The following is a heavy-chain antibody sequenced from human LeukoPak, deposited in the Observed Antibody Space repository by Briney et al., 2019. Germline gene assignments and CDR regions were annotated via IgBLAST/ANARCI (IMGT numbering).Heavy chain of an antibody. CDR3: ARGPAYSTSAGLIGRWFDP. CDR1: GFTVSSNY. D-gene: IGHD6-6*01. CDR2: IYSGGGT. Sequence: GGSLRLSCAASGFTVSSNYMSWVRQAPGKGLEWVSVIYSGGGTSYANSVKSRFTIARDNAKYTFYLQMDTLRAEDTAVYYCARGPAYSTSAGLIGRWFDPWGQGTLVTVSS. V-gene: IGHV3-53*01. J-gene: IGHJ5*02.